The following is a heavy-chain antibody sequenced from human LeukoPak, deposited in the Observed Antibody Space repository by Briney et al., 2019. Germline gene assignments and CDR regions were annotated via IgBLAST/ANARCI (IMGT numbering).Heavy chain of an antibody. CDR3: ARSPAGANYYLDV. Sequence: PGGSLRLSCAASGFTFSSYEMNWVRQAPGKGLEWASYISSSGSTMYYADSVKGRFTISRDNAKNSLSLQMNSLRAEDTAVYYCARSPAGANYYLDVWGKGTTVTISS. CDR1: GFTFSSYE. CDR2: ISSSGSTM. J-gene: IGHJ6*03. D-gene: IGHD1-14*01. V-gene: IGHV3-48*03.